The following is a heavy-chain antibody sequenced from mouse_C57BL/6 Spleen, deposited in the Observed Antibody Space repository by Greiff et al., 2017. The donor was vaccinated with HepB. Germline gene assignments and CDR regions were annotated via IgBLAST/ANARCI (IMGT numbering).Heavy chain of an antibody. V-gene: IGHV5-16*01. D-gene: IGHD1-1*01. Sequence: EVKLVESEGGLVQPGSSMKLSCTASGFTFSDYYMAWVRQVPEKGLEWVANINYDGSSTYYLDSLKSRFIISRDNAKNILYLQMSSLKSEDTATYYCARVSHYYGSSDWYFDVWGTGTTVTVSS. CDR1: GFTFSDYY. CDR3: ARVSHYYGSSDWYFDV. CDR2: INYDGSST. J-gene: IGHJ1*03.